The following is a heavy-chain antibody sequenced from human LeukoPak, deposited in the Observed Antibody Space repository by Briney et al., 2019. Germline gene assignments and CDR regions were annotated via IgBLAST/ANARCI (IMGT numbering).Heavy chain of an antibody. CDR1: GFTFSDSW. Sequence: GGSLRLSCAASGFTFSDSWMSWVRQAPGKGLEWVSAISGSGGSTYYADSVKGRFTISRDNSKNTLYLQMNSLRAEDTAVYYCRLVITNFDYWGQGTLVTVSS. CDR2: ISGSGGST. CDR3: RLVITNFDY. D-gene: IGHD3-9*01. J-gene: IGHJ4*02. V-gene: IGHV3-23*01.